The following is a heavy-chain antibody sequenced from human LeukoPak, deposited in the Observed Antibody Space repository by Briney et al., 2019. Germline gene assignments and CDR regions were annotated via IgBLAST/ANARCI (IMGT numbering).Heavy chain of an antibody. CDR2: VNPNSGVT. CDR1: GYTFTGYY. V-gene: IGHV1-2*02. CDR3: ARSYYERSGVDH. J-gene: IGHJ4*02. D-gene: IGHD3-22*01. Sequence: ASVKVSCKASGYTFTGYYMHWVRQAPGQGLEWMGWVNPNSGVTKYAQKFQGRVTMTRDKSISTAYMELSRLRSDDTAVYYCARSYYERSGVDHWGQGTLVTVSS.